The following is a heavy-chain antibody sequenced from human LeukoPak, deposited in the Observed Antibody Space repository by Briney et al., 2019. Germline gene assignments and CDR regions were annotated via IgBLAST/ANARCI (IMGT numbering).Heavy chain of an antibody. J-gene: IGHJ4*02. Sequence: GGSLRLSCAASGFTFSSYGMSWVRQAPGKGLEWVSAISGSGGSTYYADSVKGRFTISRDNSKNTVYLQMNSLRAEDTAVYYCARDLSLIALTDWGQGTLVTVSS. CDR1: GFTFSSYG. V-gene: IGHV3-23*01. D-gene: IGHD3-22*01. CDR3: ARDLSLIALTD. CDR2: ISGSGGST.